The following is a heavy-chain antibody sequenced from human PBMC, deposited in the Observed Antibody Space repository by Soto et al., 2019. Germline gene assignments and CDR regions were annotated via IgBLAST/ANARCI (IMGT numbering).Heavy chain of an antibody. V-gene: IGHV1-18*01. CDR3: ARAGAAPYYYYGMDV. D-gene: IGHD2-15*01. CDR2: ISTYNGDT. CDR1: GYTLSTSG. J-gene: IGHJ6*02. Sequence: GASVKVPCKASGYTLSTSGMSWLRQAPGQGLEWMGWISTYNGDTNDAPKFQDRVTMTSDTSTSTVYMELRSLRSDDTAVYYCARAGAAPYYYYGMDVWGQGTRVTVSS.